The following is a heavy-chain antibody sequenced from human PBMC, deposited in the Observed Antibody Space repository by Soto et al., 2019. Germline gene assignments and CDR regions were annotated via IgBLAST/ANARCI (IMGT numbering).Heavy chain of an antibody. V-gene: IGHV1-18*01. CDR1: GYTFTSYG. CDR3: ARAALPPYDFWSGEKNLDY. J-gene: IGHJ4*02. Sequence: QVQLVQSGAEVKKPGASVKVSCKASGYTFTSYGISWVRQAPGQGLEWMGWISAYNGNTNYAQKLQGRVTMTTDTSTSTAYMELRSLRSDDTAVYYCARAALPPYDFWSGEKNLDYWGQGTLVTVSS. D-gene: IGHD3-3*01. CDR2: ISAYNGNT.